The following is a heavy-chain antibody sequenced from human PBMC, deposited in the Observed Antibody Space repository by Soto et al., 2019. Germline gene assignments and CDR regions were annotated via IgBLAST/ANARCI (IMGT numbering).Heavy chain of an antibody. Sequence: SGPTLVNPTQTLTLTCTFSGFSLSTSEMCVSWIRQPPGKALEWLALIDWDDDKYYSTSLKTRLTISKDTSKNQVVLTMTNMDPVDTATYYCARSQIFGVEHYGMDVWGQGTTVTVSS. V-gene: IGHV2-70*01. J-gene: IGHJ6*02. CDR3: ARSQIFGVEHYGMDV. CDR1: GFSLSTSEMC. CDR2: IDWDDDK. D-gene: IGHD3-3*01.